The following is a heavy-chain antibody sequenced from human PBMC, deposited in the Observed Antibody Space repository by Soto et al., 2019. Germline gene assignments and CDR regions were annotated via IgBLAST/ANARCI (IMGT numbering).Heavy chain of an antibody. D-gene: IGHD1-1*01. J-gene: IGHJ3*02. CDR3: ARGRTTRAPDAFDI. CDR1: GGTFSSYA. CDR2: IIPIFGTA. Sequence: SVKVSCKASGGTFSSYAISWVRQAPGQGLEWMGGIIPIFGTANYAQKFQGRVTITADESTSTAYMELSSPRSEDTAVYYCARGRTTRAPDAFDIWGQGTMVTVSS. V-gene: IGHV1-69*13.